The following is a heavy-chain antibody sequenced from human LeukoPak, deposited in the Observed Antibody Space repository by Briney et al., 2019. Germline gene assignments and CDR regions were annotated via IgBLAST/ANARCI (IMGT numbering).Heavy chain of an antibody. J-gene: IGHJ4*02. CDR3: ARQGYGGHSRGAADY. D-gene: IGHD4-23*01. Sequence: GASVKVSCKASGYTFTSYGISWVRQAPGQGLEWMGWISANNGNRNYALKLQDRVSMTTDTSTSTASMELRSLRSDDTAVYYCARQGYGGHSRGAADYWGQGTLVTVSS. V-gene: IGHV1-18*01. CDR1: GYTFTSYG. CDR2: ISANNGNR.